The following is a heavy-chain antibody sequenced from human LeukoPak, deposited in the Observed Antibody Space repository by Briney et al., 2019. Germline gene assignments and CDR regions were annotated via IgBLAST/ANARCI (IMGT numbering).Heavy chain of an antibody. CDR1: GGTFSNYA. Sequence: ASVKVSCKASGGTFSNYAINWVRQAPGQGLEWMGGIIPIFGTAHYSQKFQGRVTITAVDSMNTAYMELRSLRSDDTAVYYCARDRHDYGDYGFVYWGQGTLVTVSS. V-gene: IGHV1-69*01. J-gene: IGHJ4*02. CDR2: IIPIFGTA. D-gene: IGHD4-17*01. CDR3: ARDRHDYGDYGFVY.